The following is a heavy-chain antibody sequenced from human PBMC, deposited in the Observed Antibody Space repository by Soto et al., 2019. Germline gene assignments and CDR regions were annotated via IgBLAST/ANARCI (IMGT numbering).Heavy chain of an antibody. J-gene: IGHJ3*02. CDR1: GGTFSSYA. V-gene: IGHV1-69*13. D-gene: IGHD3-22*01. CDR2: SIPNFGTG. Sequence: SVKVSCKASGGTFSSYAISWVRQAPGQGLEWMGGSIPNFGTGNYAQKFQGRVTITADEATSRAYMELSCLRSEDTAVYYCARDRATYYYDSSGQSGLAFHIWG. CDR3: ARDRATYYYDSSGQSGLAFHI.